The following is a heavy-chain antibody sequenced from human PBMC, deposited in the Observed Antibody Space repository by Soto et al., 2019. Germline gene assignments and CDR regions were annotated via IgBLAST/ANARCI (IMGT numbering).Heavy chain of an antibody. CDR1: GDSYIGCA. Sequence: VKVALTAAGDSYIGCASISVRKNQGQGLEWMGGIIPIFGTANYAQKFQGRVTITADKSTSTAYMELSSLRSEDTAVYYCASRVLVVQGSCTRGSCPPYYGMDVWGQGTTVTVSS. J-gene: IGHJ6*02. V-gene: IGHV1-69*06. CDR3: ASRVLVVQGSCTRGSCPPYYGMDV. CDR2: IIPIFGTA. D-gene: IGHD2-15*01.